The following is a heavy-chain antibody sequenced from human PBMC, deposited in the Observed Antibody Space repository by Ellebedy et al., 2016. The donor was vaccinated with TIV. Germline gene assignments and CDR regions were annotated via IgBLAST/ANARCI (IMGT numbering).Heavy chain of an antibody. V-gene: IGHV4-34*01. Sequence: MPSETLSLTCAVYGGSFSGYSWSWIRQSPGKGLEWIGEINHSGSTNYNPYLKSRVTISVDPSKNQFSLKLSSVTAADTAVYYCARGRRFFYYYGMDVWGQGTTVTVS. J-gene: IGHJ6*02. CDR1: GGSFSGYS. CDR2: INHSGST. D-gene: IGHD3-3*01. CDR3: ARGRRFFYYYGMDV.